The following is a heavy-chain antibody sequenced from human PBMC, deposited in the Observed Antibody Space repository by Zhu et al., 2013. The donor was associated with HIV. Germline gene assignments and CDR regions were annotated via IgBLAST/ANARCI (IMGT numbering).Heavy chain of an antibody. CDR1: GDTFSTYA. Sequence: QVQLVQSGAEVKKPGSSVKVSCKTSGDTFSTYAISWVRQAPGQGLEWMGWISVYNGNTKYAQKVQGRVTMTTDTSTSTAYMELRSLRSDDTAVYYCARDLYSTSSRPFDIWGQGTMVTVSS. CDR3: ARDLYSTSSRPFDI. V-gene: IGHV1-18*01. CDR2: ISVYNGNT. J-gene: IGHJ3*02. D-gene: IGHD6-6*01.